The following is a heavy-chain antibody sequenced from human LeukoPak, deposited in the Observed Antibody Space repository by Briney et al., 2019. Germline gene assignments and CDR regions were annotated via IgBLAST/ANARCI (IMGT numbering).Heavy chain of an antibody. J-gene: IGHJ4*02. CDR1: GYTFTIYA. D-gene: IGHD3-10*01. CDR2: INTNTGNP. CDR3: ARDELWFGELLFDY. Sequence: GASVNVSCKASGYTFTIYAMNWVRQAPGQGLEWMGWINTNTGNPTYAQGFTGRFVFSLDTSVSTAYLQISSLKAEDTAVYYCARDELWFGELLFDYWGQGTLVTVSS. V-gene: IGHV7-4-1*02.